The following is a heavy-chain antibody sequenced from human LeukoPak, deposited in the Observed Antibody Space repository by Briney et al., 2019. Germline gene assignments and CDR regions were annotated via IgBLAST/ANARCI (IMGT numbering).Heavy chain of an antibody. CDR3: ARDRGIAAADTFDP. CDR2: IVVGSGNT. J-gene: IGHJ5*02. V-gene: IGHV1-58*02. Sequence: GASVKVSCKASGFTFTSSAMQWVRQARGQRLEWIGWIVVGSGNTNYAQKFQERVTITRDMSTSTAYMELSSLRSEDTAVYYCARDRGIAAADTFDPWGQGTLVTVSS. CDR1: GFTFTSSA. D-gene: IGHD6-13*01.